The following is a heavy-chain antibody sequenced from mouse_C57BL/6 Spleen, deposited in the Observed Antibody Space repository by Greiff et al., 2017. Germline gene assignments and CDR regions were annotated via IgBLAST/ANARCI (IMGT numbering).Heavy chain of an antibody. CDR3: ASAYFDY. CDR1: GFTFSTYP. CDR2: ISGGGGNT. V-gene: IGHV5-9*01. Sequence: KLMESGGGLVKPGGSLKLSCPASGFTFSTYPMSWVRQTPEKRLEWVATISGGGGNTYYPDSGKGRFTISRDNAKNTLYLQMSSLRSEDTALYYCASAYFDYWGQGTTLTVSS. J-gene: IGHJ2*01.